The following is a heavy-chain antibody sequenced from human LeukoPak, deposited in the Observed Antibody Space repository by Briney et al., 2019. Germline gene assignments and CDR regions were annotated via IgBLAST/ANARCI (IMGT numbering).Heavy chain of an antibody. Sequence: GGTLRLSCSASGFTFSRYPMHWVRQAPGKGLAYVSAISSNGGSTYYADSVKGRFTISRDNSKNTLYLQMSSLRAEDTAVYYCVMLGCSSTSCYLVGDYWGQGTLVTVSS. D-gene: IGHD2-2*01. J-gene: IGHJ4*02. CDR2: ISSNGGST. V-gene: IGHV3-64D*06. CDR1: GFTFSRYP. CDR3: VMLGCSSTSCYLVGDY.